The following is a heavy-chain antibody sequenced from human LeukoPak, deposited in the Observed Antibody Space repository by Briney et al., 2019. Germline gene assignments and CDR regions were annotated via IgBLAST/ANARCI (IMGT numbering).Heavy chain of an antibody. CDR1: GGSFSGYY. CDR2: INHSGST. J-gene: IGHJ4*02. V-gene: IGHV4-34*01. D-gene: IGHD6-13*01. CDR3: ARGLGCSSSWYRY. Sequence: SETLSLTCAVYGGSFSGYYWSWIRQPPGKGLEWIGEINHSGSTNYNPSLKSRVTISVDTSKSQFSLKLSSVTAADTAVYYCARGLGCSSSWYRYWGQGTLVTVSS.